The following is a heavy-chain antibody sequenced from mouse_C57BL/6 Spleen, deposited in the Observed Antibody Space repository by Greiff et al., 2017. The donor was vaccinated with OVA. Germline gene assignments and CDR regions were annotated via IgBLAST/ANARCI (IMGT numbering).Heavy chain of an antibody. CDR3: ARCPFITTLVEGAMDY. D-gene: IGHD1-1*01. V-gene: IGHV1-26*01. CDR1: GYTFTDYY. Sequence: EVQLQQSGPELVKPGASVKISCKASGYTFTDYYMNWVKQSHGKSLEWIGDINPNNGGTRYNQKFKGKAKLTVDKSSSTAYMELRSLTSEDSAVYYCARCPFITTLVEGAMDYWGQGTSVTVSS. J-gene: IGHJ4*01. CDR2: INPNNGGT.